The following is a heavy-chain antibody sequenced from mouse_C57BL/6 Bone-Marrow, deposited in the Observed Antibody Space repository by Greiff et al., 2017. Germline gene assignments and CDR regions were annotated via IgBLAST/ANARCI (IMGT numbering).Heavy chain of an antibody. CDR1: GYTFTDYY. J-gene: IGHJ4*01. CDR2: IGPGSGST. V-gene: IGHV1-77*01. CDR3: ARHYGSSYSAMDY. D-gene: IGHD1-1*01. Sequence: VQLQQSGAELVKPGASVKISCKASGYTFTDYYINWVKRRPGRGLEWIGKIGPGSGSTYYNEKFKGKATLTADKSSSTAYMQLSSLTSEDSAVYFCARHYGSSYSAMDYWGQGTSVTVSS.